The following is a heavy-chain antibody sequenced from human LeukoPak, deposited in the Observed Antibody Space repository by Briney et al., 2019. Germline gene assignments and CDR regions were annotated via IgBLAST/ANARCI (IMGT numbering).Heavy chain of an antibody. Sequence: GGSLRLSCAASGFTFSSYVMHWVRQAPGKGLEWVAIISYDGSNEYYADSVKGRFTISRDNAKNSLYLQMNSLRAEDTAVYYCARYYCSTTSCYGRYFDYWGQGTLVTVSS. V-gene: IGHV3-30*04. D-gene: IGHD2-2*01. CDR1: GFTFSSYV. CDR2: ISYDGSNE. CDR3: ARYYCSTTSCYGRYFDY. J-gene: IGHJ4*02.